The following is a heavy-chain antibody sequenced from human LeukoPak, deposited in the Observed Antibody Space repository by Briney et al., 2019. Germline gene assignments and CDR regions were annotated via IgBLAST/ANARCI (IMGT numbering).Heavy chain of an antibody. CDR2: INEDGREK. CDR1: GFTFISYG. J-gene: IGHJ4*02. D-gene: IGHD2-15*01. Sequence: PGRSLRLSCAASGFTFISYGMHWVRQAPGKGLEWVTIINEDGREKNYVDSVRGRFTISRDNAENSLYLQMNSLRAEDTAVYYCARVVGHCGGDTCYARHDYWGQGTLVTVSS. V-gene: IGHV3-7*01. CDR3: ARVVGHCGGDTCYARHDY.